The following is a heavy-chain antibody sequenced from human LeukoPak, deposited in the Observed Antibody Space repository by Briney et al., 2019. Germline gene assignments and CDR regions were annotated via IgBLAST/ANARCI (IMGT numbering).Heavy chain of an antibody. CDR1: GFTFSSYS. D-gene: IGHD3-10*01. Sequence: GGSLRLSCAASGFTFSSYSMNWVRQAPGKGLEWVSSISSSSSYIYYADSVKGRFTISRDNSMNTLWLQMNSLRVEDTAVYYCAKGSNFYASGSHFDVWGQGTLVTVSS. V-gene: IGHV3-21*04. J-gene: IGHJ4*02. CDR3: AKGSNFYASGSHFDV. CDR2: ISSSSSYI.